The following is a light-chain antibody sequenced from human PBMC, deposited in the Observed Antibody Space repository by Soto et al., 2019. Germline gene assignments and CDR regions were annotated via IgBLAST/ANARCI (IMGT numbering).Light chain of an antibody. V-gene: IGLV2-14*01. J-gene: IGLJ1*01. Sequence: QSVLTQPASVSGSPGQSITISCTGTSSDVGGYNYVSWYQQHPGKAPKLMIYDVSNRPSGVSNRFSGSKSGNTASLTISGLQAEVEADYYRTSYTSSSSLVFGTATKVTVL. CDR1: SSDVGGYNY. CDR3: TSYTSSSSLV. CDR2: DVS.